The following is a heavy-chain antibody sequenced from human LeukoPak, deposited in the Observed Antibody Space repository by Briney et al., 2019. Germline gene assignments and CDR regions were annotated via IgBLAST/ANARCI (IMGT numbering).Heavy chain of an antibody. V-gene: IGHV1-18*01. CDR3: ARGDFWSGWSGNYFDY. CDR2: ISTYSGNT. CDR1: GCTFTDYS. Sequence: ASVKVSCKSSGCTFTDYSISWVRQAPGQGLAWMGWISTYSGNTNYAQELQGRVTMTTDTSTSTVYMELRSLRSDDTAIYYCARGDFWSGWSGNYFDYWGQGTLVTVSS. J-gene: IGHJ4*02. D-gene: IGHD3-3*01.